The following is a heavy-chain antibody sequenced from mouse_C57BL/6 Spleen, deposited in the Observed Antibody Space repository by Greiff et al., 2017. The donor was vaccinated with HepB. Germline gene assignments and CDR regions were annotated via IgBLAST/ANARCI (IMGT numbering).Heavy chain of an antibody. V-gene: IGHV1-66*01. CDR1: GYSFTSYY. Sequence: QVHVKQSGPELVKPGASVKISCKASGYSFTSYYIHWVKQRPGQGLEWIGWIYPGSGNTKYNEKFKGKATLTADTSSSTAYMQLSSLTSEDSAVYYCARSNPEAMDYWGQGTSVTVSS. CDR3: ARSNPEAMDY. CDR2: IYPGSGNT. D-gene: IGHD6-1*01. J-gene: IGHJ4*01.